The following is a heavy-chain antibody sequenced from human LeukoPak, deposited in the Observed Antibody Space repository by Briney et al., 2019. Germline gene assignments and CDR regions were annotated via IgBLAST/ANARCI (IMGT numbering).Heavy chain of an antibody. D-gene: IGHD6-19*01. J-gene: IGHJ4*02. Sequence: PGGSLRLSCAASGFTFSNYAMSWVRRAPGKGLEWVSAISGSGGSTYYADSVKGRFTISRDNSKIALYLQMNSLRAEDTAVYYCAKEYSSGWYYFDYWGQGTLVTVSS. CDR2: ISGSGGST. V-gene: IGHV3-23*01. CDR1: GFTFSNYA. CDR3: AKEYSSGWYYFDY.